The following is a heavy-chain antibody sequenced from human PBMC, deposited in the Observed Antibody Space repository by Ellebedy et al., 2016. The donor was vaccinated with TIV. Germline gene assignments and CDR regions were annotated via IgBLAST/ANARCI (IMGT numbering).Heavy chain of an antibody. Sequence: GESLKISCEVSGFKFSGYCMNWVRQAPGKGLEWVSSISSISDDTHYTDSVEGRFTISRDNAENSLYLQMNSLRPEDTAVYYCARDLRPFSGNPHDAFDIWGQGTVVTVSS. J-gene: IGHJ3*02. CDR2: ISSISDDT. D-gene: IGHD1-26*01. CDR3: ARDLRPFSGNPHDAFDI. CDR1: GFKFSGYC. V-gene: IGHV3-21*01.